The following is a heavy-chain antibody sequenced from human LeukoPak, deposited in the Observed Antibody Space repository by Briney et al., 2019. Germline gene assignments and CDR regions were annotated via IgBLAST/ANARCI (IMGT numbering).Heavy chain of an antibody. D-gene: IGHD3-22*01. CDR3: ASYDSCGYYYYFDY. CDR1: GGSISSSSYY. Sequence: PSETLSLTCTVSGGSISSSSYYWGWIRQPPGKGLEWIGSIYYSGSTYYNPSLKSRVTISVDTSKNQFPLKLSSVTAADTAVYYCASYDSCGYYYYFDYWGQGTLVTVSS. V-gene: IGHV4-39*01. CDR2: IYYSGST. J-gene: IGHJ4*02.